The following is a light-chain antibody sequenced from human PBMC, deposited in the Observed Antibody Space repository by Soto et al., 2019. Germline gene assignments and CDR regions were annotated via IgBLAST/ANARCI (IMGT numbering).Light chain of an antibody. CDR2: GAF. V-gene: IGKV3-20*01. CDR3: QQYGSSPVT. CDR1: QSVSSY. J-gene: IGKJ4*01. Sequence: EIVLTRSPATLSLSPGERATLSCRASQSVSSYLAWYQQKPGQAPSLLIYGAFARATGIPDRFSGSGSGTDFTLTISRLEPEDFAVYYCQQYGSSPVTFGGGTKVDIK.